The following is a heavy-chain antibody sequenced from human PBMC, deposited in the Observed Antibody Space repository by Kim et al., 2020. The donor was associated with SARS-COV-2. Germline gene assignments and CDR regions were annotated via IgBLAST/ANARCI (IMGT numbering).Heavy chain of an antibody. CDR3: ARWADSSGYVNWFDP. CDR2: IIPIFGTA. V-gene: IGHV1-69*13. D-gene: IGHD3-22*01. J-gene: IGHJ5*02. CDR1: GGTFSSYA. Sequence: SVKVSCKASGGTFSSYAISWVRQAPGQGLEWMGGIIPIFGTANYAQKFQGRVTITADESTSTAYMELSSLRSEDTAVYYCARWADSSGYVNWFDPWGQGTLVTVSS.